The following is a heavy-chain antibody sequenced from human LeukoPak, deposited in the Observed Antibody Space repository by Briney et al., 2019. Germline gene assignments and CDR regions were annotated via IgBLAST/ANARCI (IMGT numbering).Heavy chain of an antibody. CDR1: GFNFGGHY. V-gene: IGHV3-11*01. D-gene: IGHD1-26*01. CDR3: PPGGGWELAY. Sequence: GGSLRLSCATSGFNFGGHYMSWVRQAPGKGPEWISYISGNGRDIAYADSVKGRFTISRDNAKNSLYLQMNSLRAEDTAVYYCPPGGGWELAYWGQGTLVTVSS. J-gene: IGHJ4*02. CDR2: ISGNGRDI.